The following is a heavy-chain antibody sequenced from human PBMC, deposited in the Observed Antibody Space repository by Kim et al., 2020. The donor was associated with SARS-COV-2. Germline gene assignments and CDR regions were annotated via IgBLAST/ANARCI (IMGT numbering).Heavy chain of an antibody. CDR3: ARFNWFGELFLNGPRPNSELQGWGSGGLDY. Sequence: GESLKISCKGSGYSFTSYWIGWVRQMPGKGLEWMGIIYPGDSDTRYSPSFQGQVTISADKSISTAYLQWSSLKASDTAMYYCARFNWFGELFLNGPRPNSELQGWGSGGLDYWGQGTLVTVSS. CDR1: GYSFTSYW. J-gene: IGHJ4*02. V-gene: IGHV5-51*01. D-gene: IGHD3-10*01. CDR2: IYPGDSDT.